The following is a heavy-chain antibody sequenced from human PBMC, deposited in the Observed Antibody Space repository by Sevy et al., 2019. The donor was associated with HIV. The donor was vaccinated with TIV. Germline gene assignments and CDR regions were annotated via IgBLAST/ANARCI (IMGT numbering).Heavy chain of an antibody. J-gene: IGHJ6*02. Sequence: GGSLRLSCAASGFSFSRSPMHWVRQAPGKGLEWVAVMSYNGNKKYNGDSVKGRFTISRDDFKNMLYLQMNILRTEDTAVYYCALDGVLSGRVIVSYGMDVWGQGITVTVSS. V-gene: IGHV3-30*04. CDR2: MSYNGNKK. D-gene: IGHD3-16*02. CDR1: GFSFSRSP. CDR3: ALDGVLSGRVIVSYGMDV.